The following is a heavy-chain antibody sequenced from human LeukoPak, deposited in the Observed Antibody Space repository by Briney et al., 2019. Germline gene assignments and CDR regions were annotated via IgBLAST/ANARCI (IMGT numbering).Heavy chain of an antibody. CDR1: GYTFTGCY. V-gene: IGHV1-2*02. CDR3: ARVVWGGDAFDI. CDR2: INPNSGGT. J-gene: IGHJ3*02. Sequence: GASVKVSCKASGYTFTGCYMHWVRQAPGQGLEWMGWINPNSGGTNYAQKFQGRVTMTRDTSISTAYMELSRLRSDDTAVYYCARVVWGGDAFDIWGQGTMVTVSS. D-gene: IGHD3-16*01.